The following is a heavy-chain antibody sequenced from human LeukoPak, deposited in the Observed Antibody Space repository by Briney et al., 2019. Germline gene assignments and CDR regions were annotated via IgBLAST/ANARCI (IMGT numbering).Heavy chain of an antibody. V-gene: IGHV1-8*01. CDR3: ARVRSGSHQRDYYYYGMDV. Sequence: ASVKVSCKASGYTFTSYDINWVRQATGRGLEWMGWMNPNSGNTGYAQKFQGRVTMTRNTSISTAYMELSSLRSEDTAVYYCARVRSGSHQRDYYYYGMDVWGQGTTVTVSS. CDR2: MNPNSGNT. J-gene: IGHJ6*02. CDR1: GYTFTSYD. D-gene: IGHD1-26*01.